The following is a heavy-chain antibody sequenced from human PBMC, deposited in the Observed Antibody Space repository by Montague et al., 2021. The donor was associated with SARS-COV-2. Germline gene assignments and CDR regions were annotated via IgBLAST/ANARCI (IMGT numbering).Heavy chain of an antibody. CDR3: AKALYSGGFFFESGSDF. CDR1: GFTFGDYA. J-gene: IGHJ4*02. D-gene: IGHD6-19*01. Sequence: SLRLSCAASGFTFGDYAINWVRQAPGKGLEWVASISGDGATAYYAESVLGRFAISRDNSKNTVLLQMDSLRVKDAAVYYCAKALYSGGFFFESGSDFWVQGTLVTVSS. V-gene: IGHV3-23*01. CDR2: ISGDGATA.